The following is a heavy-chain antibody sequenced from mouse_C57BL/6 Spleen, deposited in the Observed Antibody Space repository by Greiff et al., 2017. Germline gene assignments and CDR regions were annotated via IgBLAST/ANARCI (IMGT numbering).Heavy chain of an antibody. CDR3: VRLHDNGGGDWYFDV. V-gene: IGHV10-1*01. D-gene: IGHD2-4*01. J-gene: IGHJ1*03. CDR1: GFSFNTYA. CDR2: IRSKSNNYAT. Sequence: EVQLVESGGGLVQPKGSLKLSCAASGFSFNTYAMNWVRQAPGKGSEWVARIRSKSNNYATYYADSVTDSITISRADSESMLYLQMQNMNTEDAAVYCCVRLHDNGGGDWYFDVWGRGTTLTDSS.